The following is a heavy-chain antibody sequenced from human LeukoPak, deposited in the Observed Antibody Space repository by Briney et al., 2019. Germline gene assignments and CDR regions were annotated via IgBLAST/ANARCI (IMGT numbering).Heavy chain of an antibody. Sequence: GGSLRLSCAASGFTFSTYAMSWVRQAPGKGLEWVSTISDSSATYYADSAKGRFSISRDNSKNTLYLQMNSLRAEDTAIYYCAKGGTGYCSSSSCLYYFHYWGQGTLVTVSS. D-gene: IGHD2-2*01. CDR3: AKGGTGYCSSSSCLYYFHY. CDR2: ISDSSAT. J-gene: IGHJ4*02. CDR1: GFTFSTYA. V-gene: IGHV3-23*01.